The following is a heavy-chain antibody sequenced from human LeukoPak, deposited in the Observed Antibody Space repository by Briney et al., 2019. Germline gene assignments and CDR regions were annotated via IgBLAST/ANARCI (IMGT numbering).Heavy chain of an antibody. CDR2: INHSGST. J-gene: IGHJ3*02. V-gene: IGHV4-34*01. CDR1: GGSFSGYY. CDR3: ASGGYSGYDDAFDI. D-gene: IGHD5-12*01. Sequence: KPSETLSLTCAVYGGSFSGYYWGWIRQPAGKGLEWIGEINHSGSTNYNPSLKSRVTISVDTSKNQFSLKLSSVTAADTAVYYCASGGYSGYDDAFDIWGQGTMVTVSS.